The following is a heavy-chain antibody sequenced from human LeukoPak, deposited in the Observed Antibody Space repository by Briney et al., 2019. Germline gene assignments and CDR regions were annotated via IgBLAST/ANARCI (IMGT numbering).Heavy chain of an antibody. CDR1: GYTFTSSG. CDR2: INAGTGET. V-gene: IGHV1-3*01. CDR3: ARGAGEVWFGELFPLDY. Sequence: ASVRVSCKASGYTFTSSGMHWVRQAPGQRLEWMGWINAGTGETKYSQKFQGRVTITRDTSASTAYMELSSLRSEDTAVYYCARGAGEVWFGELFPLDYWGQGTLVTVSS. J-gene: IGHJ4*02. D-gene: IGHD3-10*01.